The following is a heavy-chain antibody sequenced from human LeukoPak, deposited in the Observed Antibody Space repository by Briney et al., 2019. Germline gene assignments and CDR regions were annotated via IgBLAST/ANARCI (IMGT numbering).Heavy chain of an antibody. Sequence: SETLTLTCTVSGVSISSSSYYWGWIRQPPGKGLEWIGSIYYSGSTYYNPSLKSRVTISVDTSKNQFSLKLSSVTAADTAVYYCAREGRGGYYDSSGYRELEYFDYWGQGTLVTVSS. V-gene: IGHV4-39*07. CDR1: GVSISSSSYY. D-gene: IGHD3-22*01. CDR3: AREGRGGYYDSSGYRELEYFDY. J-gene: IGHJ4*02. CDR2: IYYSGST.